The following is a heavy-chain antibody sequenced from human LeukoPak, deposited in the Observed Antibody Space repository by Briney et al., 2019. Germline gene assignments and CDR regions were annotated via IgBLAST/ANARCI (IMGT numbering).Heavy chain of an antibody. J-gene: IGHJ4*02. CDR3: ARGYSGSYGRFDY. CDR1: GGSISSYY. V-gene: IGHV4-59*01. CDR2: IYYSGST. D-gene: IGHD1-26*01. Sequence: SETLSLTCTVSGGSISSYYWSWIRQPPGKGLEWIGYIYYSGSTSYNPSLKSRVTISVDTSKNQFSLKLSSVTAADTAVYYCARGYSGSYGRFDYWGQGTLVTVSS.